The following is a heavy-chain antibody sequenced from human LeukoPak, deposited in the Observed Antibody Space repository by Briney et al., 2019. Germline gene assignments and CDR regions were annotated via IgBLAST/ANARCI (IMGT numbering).Heavy chain of an antibody. CDR1: GFTFSSYS. Sequence: GGSLRLSCAASGFTFSSYSMNWVRQAPGKGLEWVSSISSSSSYIYYADSFKGRFTISRDNAKNSLYLQMNSLRAEDTAVYYCARGFSGGIATPPKEAYYFDYWGQGTLVTVSS. CDR3: ARGFSGGIATPPKEAYYFDY. V-gene: IGHV3-21*01. J-gene: IGHJ4*02. CDR2: ISSSSSYI. D-gene: IGHD2-21*01.